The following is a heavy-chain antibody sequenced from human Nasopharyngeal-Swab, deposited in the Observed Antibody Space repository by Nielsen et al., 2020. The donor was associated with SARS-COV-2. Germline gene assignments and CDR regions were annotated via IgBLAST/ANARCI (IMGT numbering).Heavy chain of an antibody. D-gene: IGHD4-11*01. Sequence: SETLSLTCTVSGGSISSSSYYWGWIRQPPGKGLEWIGSIYHSGSTYYNPSLKSRVSISVDTSKNQLSLKLSSVTAADTAVYYCARYGNLLTTDYYYGMDVWGQGTTVTVSS. CDR1: GGSISSSSYY. CDR2: IYHSGST. CDR3: ARYGNLLTTDYYYGMDV. V-gene: IGHV4-39*01. J-gene: IGHJ6*02.